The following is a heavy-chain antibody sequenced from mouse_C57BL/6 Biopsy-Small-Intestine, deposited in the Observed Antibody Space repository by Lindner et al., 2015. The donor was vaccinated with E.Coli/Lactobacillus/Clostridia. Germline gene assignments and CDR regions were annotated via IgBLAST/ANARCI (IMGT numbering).Heavy chain of an antibody. D-gene: IGHD1-1*01. J-gene: IGHJ4*01. CDR2: ISTYNDNT. Sequence: SVKVSCKASGYTFTTYGISWVRQAPGQGLEWMGWISTYNDNTNYAQNLQGRLTMTTDTSTNTAYMELRSLRSDDTAVYYCARALPYCSSTSCPAGYWGQGTLVTVSS. CDR3: ARALPYCSSTSCPAGY. V-gene: IGHV1-7*01. CDR1: GYTFTTYG.